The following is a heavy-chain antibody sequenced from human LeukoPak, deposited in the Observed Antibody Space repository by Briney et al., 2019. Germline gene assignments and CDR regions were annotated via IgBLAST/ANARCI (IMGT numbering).Heavy chain of an antibody. CDR1: GLTFTDYA. V-gene: IGHV3-7*04. J-gene: IGHJ5*02. CDR2: INRGGGQK. Sequence: GGSLRLSCADSGLTFTDYAVNWVRQAPGKGLEWLGNINRGGGQKFYGDSVRGRFTISRDNAKNTAYLEMNSLRGEDTAIYYCSGGSNWRFDPWGQGTLVPVSS. CDR3: SGGSNWRFDP. D-gene: IGHD6-13*01.